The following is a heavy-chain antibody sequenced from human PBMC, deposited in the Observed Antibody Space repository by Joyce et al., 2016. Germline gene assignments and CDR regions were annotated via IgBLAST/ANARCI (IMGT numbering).Heavy chain of an antibody. D-gene: IGHD1-7*01. J-gene: IGHJ3*02. CDR2: IYWDDDK. CDR1: GFSLSTSGVG. Sequence: QITLKESGPTLVKPTQTLTLTCTFSGFSLSTSGVGGGWIRQPPVKALEWLALIYWDDDKRYSPSLKSRLTITKDTSKYQVVLTMTNMDPVDTGTDYCTHSGKLAPVANDGFDIWGQGTMITVSS. V-gene: IGHV2-5*02. CDR3: THSGKLAPVANDGFDI.